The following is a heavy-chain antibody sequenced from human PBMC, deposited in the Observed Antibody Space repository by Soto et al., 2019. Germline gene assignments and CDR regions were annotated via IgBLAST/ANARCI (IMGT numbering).Heavy chain of an antibody. J-gene: IGHJ6*04. Sequence: GGSLRLSCAASGISFSTFGMHWVRQAPGKGLEWVAVIKYDGSNKYYAESVKGRFTISRDNSKNTLFLQMNSLRADDTAVYYCARDPLSGEDIWGTYRPGVMDVWGKGTTVTVSS. V-gene: IGHV3-33*01. CDR3: ARDPLSGEDIWGTYRPGVMDV. D-gene: IGHD3-16*02. CDR2: IKYDGSNK. CDR1: GISFSTFG.